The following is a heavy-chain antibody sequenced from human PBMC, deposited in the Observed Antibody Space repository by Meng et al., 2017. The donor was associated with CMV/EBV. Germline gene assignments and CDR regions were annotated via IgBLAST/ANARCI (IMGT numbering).Heavy chain of an antibody. V-gene: IGHV1-58*01. CDR3: AADGDFWRGYNWFDP. Sequence: SVKVSCKASGFTFTSSAVQWVRQARGQRLEWIGWIVVGSGNTNYAQKFQERVTITRDMSTSTAYMELSSLRSEDTAVYYCAADGDFWRGYNWFDPWGQGTLVTVSS. D-gene: IGHD3-3*01. J-gene: IGHJ5*02. CDR2: IVVGSGNT. CDR1: GFTFTSSA.